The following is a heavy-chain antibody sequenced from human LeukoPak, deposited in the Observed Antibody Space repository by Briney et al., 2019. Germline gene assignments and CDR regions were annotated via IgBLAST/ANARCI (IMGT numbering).Heavy chain of an antibody. CDR1: GGTFSSYA. D-gene: IGHD3-10*01. V-gene: IGHV1-69*13. J-gene: IGHJ4*02. Sequence: ASVKVSCKASGGTFSSYAISWVRQAPGQGLEWMGGIIPIFGTANYAQKFQGRVTITADESTSTAYMELSSLRSEDTAVYYCARDSAVGYYFDYWGQGTLVTVSS. CDR2: IIPIFGTA. CDR3: ARDSAVGYYFDY.